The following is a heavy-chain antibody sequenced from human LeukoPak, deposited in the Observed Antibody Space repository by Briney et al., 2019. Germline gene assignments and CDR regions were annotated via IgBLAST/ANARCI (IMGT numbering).Heavy chain of an antibody. CDR1: GFPVSSNY. J-gene: IGHJ3*02. CDR2: IYSGDST. V-gene: IGHV3-66*01. CDR3: ARVFWEKDGFIGAFDI. D-gene: IGHD3-3*01. Sequence: PGGSLRLSCAASGFPVSSNYMSWVRQAPGKGLEWVSIIYSGDSTYYADSVKGRFTISRDNSKNTLYLQMNSLRAEDTAVYYCARVFWEKDGFIGAFDIWGQGTMVTVSS.